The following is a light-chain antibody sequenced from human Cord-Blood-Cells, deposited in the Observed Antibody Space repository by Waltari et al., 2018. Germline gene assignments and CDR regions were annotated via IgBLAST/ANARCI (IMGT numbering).Light chain of an antibody. Sequence: ETLLTQSAATLSLSPGKRATLSCRVSQSDSSCLAWYQQKPGQAPRLLIYDASNRATGVPARFSGSGSGTDFTLTISSLEPEDFAVYYCQQHSSSAWTFGQGTKVEIK. J-gene: IGKJ1*01. V-gene: IGKV3-11*01. CDR1: QSDSSC. CDR2: DAS. CDR3: QQHSSSAWT.